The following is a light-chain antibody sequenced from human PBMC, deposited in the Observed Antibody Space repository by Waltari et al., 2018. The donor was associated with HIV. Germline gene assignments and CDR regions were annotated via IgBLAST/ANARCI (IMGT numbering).Light chain of an antibody. V-gene: IGLV1-36*01. CDR1: NSNIGSHA. CDR2: HDD. J-gene: IGLJ2*01. Sequence: QSVLTQSPSVSEAPGQMVTISCSGSNSNIGSHAVTWYRQSPGKPPKLLVYHDDLILSGVSDRLSASKSGTSASLAINDLQSEDESLYYCATWDDGLNALLFGGGTKVTVL. CDR3: ATWDDGLNALL.